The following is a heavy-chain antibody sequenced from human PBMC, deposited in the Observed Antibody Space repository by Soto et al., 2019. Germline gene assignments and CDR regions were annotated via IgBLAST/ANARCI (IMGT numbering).Heavy chain of an antibody. CDR2: FIPVSRTL. V-gene: IGHV1-69*01. Sequence: QVLLVQSGAEVKKPGSSVKISCKASGGSFGNSAINWVRQTTGQGREWLGGFIPVSRTLNYAQKFQGRVTIPADEYTGTAYMTLSSLASNDTAVYDCATGVIWIGYFTVDSWGQGTRVTVSS. CDR3: ATGVIWIGYFTVDS. J-gene: IGHJ4*02. D-gene: IGHD3-3*01. CDR1: GGSFGNSA.